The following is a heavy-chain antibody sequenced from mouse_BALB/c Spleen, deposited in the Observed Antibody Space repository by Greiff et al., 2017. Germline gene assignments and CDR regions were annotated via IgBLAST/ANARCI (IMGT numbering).Heavy chain of an antibody. J-gene: IGHJ2*01. CDR3: ARSEGSNHFDD. CDR2: ISTYYGNT. Sequence: VQLQQSGPELVRPGVSVKISCKGSGYTFTDYAMPWVQQSPAKSLEWIGVISTYYGNTNYNQKFKGKATMTVDKSTSTAYMELARLTSEDTAIYYCARSEGSNHFDDWGQGTTLTVSS. CDR1: GYTFTDYA. D-gene: IGHD1-1*02. V-gene: IGHV1-67*01.